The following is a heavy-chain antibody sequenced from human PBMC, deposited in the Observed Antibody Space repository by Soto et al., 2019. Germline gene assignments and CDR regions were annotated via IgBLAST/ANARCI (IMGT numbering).Heavy chain of an antibody. V-gene: IGHV1-18*01. CDR3: ARVESRPNGSWFDP. CDR2: ISPYNGNT. D-gene: IGHD1-26*01. J-gene: IGHJ5*02. Sequence: ASVKVSCKASGYIFTSYGISWVRQAPGQGLEWMGWISPYNGNTNYAQKFQGRVTLTTDTSTSTVYMELRSLRSDDTAVYYCARVESRPNGSWFDPWGQGIPVTVSS. CDR1: GYIFTSYG.